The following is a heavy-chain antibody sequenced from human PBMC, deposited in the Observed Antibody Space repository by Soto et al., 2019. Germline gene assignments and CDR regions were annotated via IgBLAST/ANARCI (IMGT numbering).Heavy chain of an antibody. J-gene: IGHJ4*02. D-gene: IGHD6-13*01. CDR3: AGAYSSSWYAFDY. CDR2: IYYSGST. CDR1: GGSISSGGYY. Sequence: QVQLQESGPGLVKPSQTLSLPCTVSGGSISSGGYYWSWIRQHPGKGLEWIGYIYYSGSTYYNPSLKSGVITSVDTSNNEFSLKLSSVTAADTAVYYCAGAYSSSWYAFDYWGQGTLVTVSS. V-gene: IGHV4-31*03.